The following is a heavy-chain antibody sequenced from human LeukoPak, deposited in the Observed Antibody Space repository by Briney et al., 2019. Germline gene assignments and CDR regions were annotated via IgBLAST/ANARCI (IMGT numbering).Heavy chain of an antibody. D-gene: IGHD6-13*01. V-gene: IGHV4-59*01. CDR3: ARDREGIAAAGWDY. CDR2: IYYSGST. Sequence: SETLSLTCTVSGGSISSYYWSWIRQPPGKGLEWIGYIYYSGSTNYNPSLKSRVTISVDTSKNKFSLKLSSVTAADTAVYYCARDREGIAAAGWDYWGQGTLVTVSS. CDR1: GGSISSYY. J-gene: IGHJ4*02.